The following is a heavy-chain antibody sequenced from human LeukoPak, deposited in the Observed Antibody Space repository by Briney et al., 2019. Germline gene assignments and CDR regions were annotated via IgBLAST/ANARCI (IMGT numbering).Heavy chain of an antibody. Sequence: GRALRLSCAASGFTFSDYGMHWVRQAPGKGLEWVAVISYDGSDKIYTDSVRGRFTISRDQSKNMLYLQMNSLTTEDTAVYYCAKDHVPSSRYGGLLGYWGQGTLVTVSS. CDR1: GFTFSDYG. D-gene: IGHD3-16*01. CDR2: ISYDGSDK. J-gene: IGHJ4*02. CDR3: AKDHVPSSRYGGLLGY. V-gene: IGHV3-30*18.